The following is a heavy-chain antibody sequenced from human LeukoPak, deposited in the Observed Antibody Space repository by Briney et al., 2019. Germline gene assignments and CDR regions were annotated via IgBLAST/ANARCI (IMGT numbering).Heavy chain of an antibody. D-gene: IGHD2-15*01. CDR2: IYHSGST. CDR3: ARSYGCSGGSCYRL. V-gene: IGHV4-4*02. Sequence: SETLSLTCAVSGGSISSSNWWSWVRQPPGKGLEWIGEIYHSGSTNYNPSLKSRVTISVDTSKNQFSLKLSSVTAADTAVYYCARSYGCSGGSCYRLWGQGTLVTVSS. CDR1: GGSISSSNW. J-gene: IGHJ4*02.